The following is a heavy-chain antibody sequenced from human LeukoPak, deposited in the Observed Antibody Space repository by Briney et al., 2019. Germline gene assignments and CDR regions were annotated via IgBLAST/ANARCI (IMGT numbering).Heavy chain of an antibody. CDR3: ARGSGGYYYPFDY. J-gene: IGHJ4*02. Sequence: SETLSLTCTVSGGSISSYYWSWIRQPPGKGLEWIGYIYYSGSTNYNPSLKSRVTISVDTSKNQFSLKLSSVTAADTAVYYCARGSGGYYYPFDYWGQGTLVTVSS. CDR1: GGSISSYY. D-gene: IGHD3-22*01. V-gene: IGHV4-59*08. CDR2: IYYSGST.